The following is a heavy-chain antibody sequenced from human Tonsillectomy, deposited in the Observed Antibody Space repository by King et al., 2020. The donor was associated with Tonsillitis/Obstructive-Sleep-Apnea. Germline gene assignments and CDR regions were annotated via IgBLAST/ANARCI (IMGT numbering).Heavy chain of an antibody. CDR2: SIPILGIA. Sequence: QLVQSGAEVKNPGSSVKVSCKASGGTFSSYAISWVRQAPGQGLEWMGGSIPILGIANYAQKFQGRVTITADKSTSTADLELRSLRSEDTAVYYCAREDSDLLWDYWGQGTLVTVSS. V-gene: IGHV1-69*10. CDR3: AREDSDLLWDY. CDR1: GGTFSSYA. J-gene: IGHJ4*02. D-gene: IGHD2-15*01.